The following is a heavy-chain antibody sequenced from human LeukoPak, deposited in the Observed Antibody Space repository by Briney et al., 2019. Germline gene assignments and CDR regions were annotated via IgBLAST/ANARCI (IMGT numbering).Heavy chain of an antibody. CDR2: INHSGST. D-gene: IGHD4-4*01. Sequence: SETLSLTCAVYGGSFSGYYWSWIRQPPGKGLEWIGEINHSGSTNYNPSLKSRVTISVDTSKNQFSLKPSSVTAADTAVYYCASLATVTTPFDYWGQGTLVTVSS. CDR1: GGSFSGYY. CDR3: ASLATVTTPFDY. J-gene: IGHJ4*02. V-gene: IGHV4-34*01.